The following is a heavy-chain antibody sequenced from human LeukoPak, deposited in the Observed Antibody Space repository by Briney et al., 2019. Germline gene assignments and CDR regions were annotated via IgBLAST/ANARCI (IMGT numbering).Heavy chain of an antibody. V-gene: IGHV3-33*01. CDR3: ARAYSSLDY. CDR1: GFTFSSYG. Sequence: PGRSLRLSCAASGFTFSSYGMHWVRRAPGKGLEWVAVIWYDGSNKYYADSVKGRFTISRDNSKNTLYLQMNSLRAEDTAVYYCARAYSSLDYWGQGTLVTVSS. CDR2: IWYDGSNK. J-gene: IGHJ4*02. D-gene: IGHD6-19*01.